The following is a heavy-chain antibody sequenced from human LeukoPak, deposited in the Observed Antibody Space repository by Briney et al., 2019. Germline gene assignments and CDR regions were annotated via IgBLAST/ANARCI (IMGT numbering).Heavy chain of an antibody. J-gene: IGHJ6*03. CDR1: GYSFTKFW. CDR3: ARLIAVAGNYYNYHMDV. D-gene: IGHD6-19*01. CDR2: IYPGDSDT. Sequence: GESLKISCQTSGYSFTKFWIGWVRQMPGKGLEWMGIIYPGDSDTVYSPSFQGHVTITADKSISTAYLHWSSLKASDTAMYYCARLIAVAGNYYNYHMDVWGKGTTVTVSS. V-gene: IGHV5-51*01.